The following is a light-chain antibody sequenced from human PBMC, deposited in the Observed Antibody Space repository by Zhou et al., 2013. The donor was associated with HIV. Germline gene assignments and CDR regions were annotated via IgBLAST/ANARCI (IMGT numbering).Light chain of an antibody. J-gene: IGKJ4*01. CDR2: GAS. Sequence: IVMTQSPATLSLAPGETATLSCRASQTLDSNLAWYQQRPGQAPRLLIFGASTRATGIPARFSGSGSGTDFTLTINRVEPEDFAVYYCQQYVSSPPGLTFGGGTKVEIK. CDR3: QQYVSSPPGLT. CDR1: QTLDSN. V-gene: IGKV3-15*01.